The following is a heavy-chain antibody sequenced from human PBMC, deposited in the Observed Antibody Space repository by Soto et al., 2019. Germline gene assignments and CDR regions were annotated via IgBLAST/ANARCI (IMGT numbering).Heavy chain of an antibody. CDR2: IYPGDSDT. J-gene: IGHJ6*02. D-gene: IGHD6-6*01. Sequence: PGESLKISCKGSGYSFTSYWIGWVRQMPGKGLEWMGIIYPGDSDTGYSPSFQGQVTISADKSISTAYLQWSSLKASDTAMYYCARLGAARLLSTGYYGMDVWGQGTTVTVSS. V-gene: IGHV5-51*01. CDR3: ARLGAARLLSTGYYGMDV. CDR1: GYSFTSYW.